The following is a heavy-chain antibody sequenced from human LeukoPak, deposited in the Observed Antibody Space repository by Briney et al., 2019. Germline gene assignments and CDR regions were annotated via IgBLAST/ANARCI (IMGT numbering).Heavy chain of an antibody. J-gene: IGHJ5*02. Sequence: ASVKVSCKASGYTFTGYYMHWVRQAPGQGLEWMGWINPNSGGTNYAQKFQGRVTMTRDTSISTAYMELSRLRSDDTAVYYCARDGYSSGWYWGENNWFDPWGQGTLVTVSS. V-gene: IGHV1-2*02. D-gene: IGHD6-19*01. CDR2: INPNSGGT. CDR3: ARDGYSSGWYWGENNWFDP. CDR1: GYTFTGYY.